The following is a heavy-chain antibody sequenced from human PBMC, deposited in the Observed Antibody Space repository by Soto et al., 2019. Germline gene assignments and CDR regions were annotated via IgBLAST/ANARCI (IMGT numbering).Heavy chain of an antibody. J-gene: IGHJ5*02. Sequence: PSETLSLTCAVSGGSISSGGNSWSWILQPPGKGLEWIGYMHHSGNTYYNPSLKIRVTISTDRSKNQFSLQLSSVSAADTAVYYCARVNYSDSSGSGTNWFDPWGQGTLVTVSS. CDR1: GGSISSGGNS. CDR3: ARVNYSDSSGSGTNWFDP. D-gene: IGHD3-22*01. V-gene: IGHV4-30-2*01. CDR2: MHHSGNT.